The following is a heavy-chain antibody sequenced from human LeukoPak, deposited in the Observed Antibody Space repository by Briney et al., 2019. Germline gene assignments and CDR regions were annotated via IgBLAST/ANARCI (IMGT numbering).Heavy chain of an antibody. J-gene: IGHJ4*02. CDR3: ARYYYDSSGYYYFDY. CDR1: GFTFSSYG. V-gene: IGHV3-48*04. Sequence: GGTLRLSCAASGFTFSSYGMSWVRQAPGKGLEWVSYMSSSGTTIYYADSVKGRFTISRDNAKNPLYLQMNSLRAEDTAVYYCARYYYDSSGYYYFDYWGQGTLVTVSS. D-gene: IGHD3-22*01. CDR2: MSSSGTTI.